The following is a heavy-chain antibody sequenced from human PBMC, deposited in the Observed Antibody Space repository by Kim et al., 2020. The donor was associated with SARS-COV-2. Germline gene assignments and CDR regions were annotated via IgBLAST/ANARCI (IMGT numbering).Heavy chain of an antibody. J-gene: IGHJ4*02. D-gene: IGHD1-26*01. CDR3: ARLFRGTYYFDY. Sequence: NPSHKIRVTISVDTSKSQFSLNLSSVTAADTTVYYCARLFRGTYYFDYWGQGTLVTVSS. V-gene: IGHV4-39*01.